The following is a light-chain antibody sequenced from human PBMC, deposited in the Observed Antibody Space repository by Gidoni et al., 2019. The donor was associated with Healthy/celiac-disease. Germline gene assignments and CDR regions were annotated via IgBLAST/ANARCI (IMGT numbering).Light chain of an antibody. Sequence: QSALTQPRSVSGAPGQSVTISCTGTSTEVGGHNYVSWYLQHPGKAPKLIIYDVSKRPSGVPDRFSGSKSGNTASLTISGLQAEDESDYFCCSYAGSYVVFGGGTKLTVL. CDR3: CSYAGSYVV. V-gene: IGLV2-11*01. J-gene: IGLJ2*01. CDR1: STEVGGHNY. CDR2: DVS.